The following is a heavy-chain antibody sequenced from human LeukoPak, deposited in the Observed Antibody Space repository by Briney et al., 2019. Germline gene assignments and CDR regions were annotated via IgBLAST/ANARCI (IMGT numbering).Heavy chain of an antibody. Sequence: SVKVSCKASGGTFSSYAISWVRQAPGQGLEWMGGIIPIFGTANYAQKFQGRVTITADESTSTAYMELSSLRSEDTAVYYCARATSSSITIFGVVIKGDDWFDPWGQGTLVTVSS. CDR1: GGTFSSYA. J-gene: IGHJ5*02. D-gene: IGHD3-3*01. CDR2: IIPIFGTA. V-gene: IGHV1-69*01. CDR3: ARATSSSITIFGVVIKGDDWFDP.